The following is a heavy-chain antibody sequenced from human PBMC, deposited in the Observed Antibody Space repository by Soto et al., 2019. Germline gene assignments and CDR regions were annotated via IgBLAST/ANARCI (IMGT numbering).Heavy chain of an antibody. Sequence: EVQLLESGGGLVQPRGSLRLSCAASGFTFSSYAMSWVRQAPGKGLEWVSAISGSGGSTYYADSVKGRFTISRDNSKNTLYLQMNSLRAEDTAVYYCAKYKVGCTVTTQYFDYWGQGTLVTVSS. CDR3: AKYKVGCTVTTQYFDY. V-gene: IGHV3-23*01. J-gene: IGHJ4*02. CDR1: GFTFSSYA. CDR2: ISGSGGST. D-gene: IGHD4-4*01.